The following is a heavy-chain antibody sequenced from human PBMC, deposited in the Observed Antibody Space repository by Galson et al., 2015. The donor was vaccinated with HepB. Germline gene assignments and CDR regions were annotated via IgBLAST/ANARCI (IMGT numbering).Heavy chain of an antibody. CDR1: GYTFTSYG. Sequence: QSGAEVKKPGESLKVSCKASGYTFTSYGTSWVRQAPGQGLEWMGWISAYNGNTNYAQKLQGRVTMTTDTSTSTAYMGLRSLRSDDTAVYYCAREERERYCSSTSCSYYYYYMDVWGKGTTVTVSS. D-gene: IGHD2-2*01. V-gene: IGHV1-18*01. CDR2: ISAYNGNT. J-gene: IGHJ6*03. CDR3: AREERERYCSSTSCSYYYYYMDV.